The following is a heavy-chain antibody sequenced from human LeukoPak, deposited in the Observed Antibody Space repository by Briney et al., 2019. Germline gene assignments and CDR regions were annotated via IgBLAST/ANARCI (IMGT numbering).Heavy chain of an antibody. Sequence: PSETLSLTCAVYGGSFSGYYWSWIRQPPGKGLEWIGEINHSGSTNYNPSLKSRVTISVDTSKNQFSLKLSSVTAADTAVYYCARHGNYYDSSGYYSYWGQGTLVTVSS. V-gene: IGHV4-34*01. J-gene: IGHJ4*02. CDR2: INHSGST. CDR1: GGSFSGYY. D-gene: IGHD3-22*01. CDR3: ARHGNYYDSSGYYSY.